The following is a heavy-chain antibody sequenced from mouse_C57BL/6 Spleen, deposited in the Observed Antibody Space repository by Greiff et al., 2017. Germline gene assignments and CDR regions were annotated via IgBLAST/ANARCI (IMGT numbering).Heavy chain of an antibody. V-gene: IGHV10-1*01. CDR3: VSYYYGSSYAWFAY. CDR1: GFSFNTYA. Sequence: EVQLQESGGGLVQPKGSLKLSCAASGFSFNTYAMNWVRQAPGKGLEWVARIRSKSNNYATYYADSVKDRVTISRDDSESMLYLQMNNFKTEDTAMYYCVSYYYGSSYAWFAYWGQGTLVTVSA. CDR2: IRSKSNNYAT. J-gene: IGHJ3*01. D-gene: IGHD1-1*01.